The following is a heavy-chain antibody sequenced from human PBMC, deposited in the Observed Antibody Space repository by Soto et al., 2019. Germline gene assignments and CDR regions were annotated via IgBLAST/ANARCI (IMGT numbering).Heavy chain of an antibody. D-gene: IGHD1-26*01. J-gene: IGHJ4*02. CDR3: ARDVGDTGD. V-gene: IGHV1-3*01. Sequence: QVQLVQSGAEVKKPGASVKVSCKASGYTFTSYAMHWVRQAPGQRLDWMGWINAGNGNTKYSQKFQGRVTITRDTSESTAYMELSSVRSEDRAVYYCARDVGDTGDWGQGTLVTVSS. CDR2: INAGNGNT. CDR1: GYTFTSYA.